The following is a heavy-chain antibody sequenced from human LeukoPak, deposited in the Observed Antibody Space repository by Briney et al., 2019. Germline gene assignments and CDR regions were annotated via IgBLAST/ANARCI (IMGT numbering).Heavy chain of an antibody. J-gene: IGHJ4*02. V-gene: IGHV3-7*05. CDR1: GFTFSGYA. Sequence: PGGSLRLSCAASGFTFSGYAMSWVRQAPGKGLEWVANIKQDGSEKYYVDSVKGRFTISRDNAKSSLYLQMNSLRAEDTAVYYCARVSPQGSLTGYYYFDYWGQGTLVTVSS. D-gene: IGHD3-9*01. CDR3: ARVSPQGSLTGYYYFDY. CDR2: IKQDGSEK.